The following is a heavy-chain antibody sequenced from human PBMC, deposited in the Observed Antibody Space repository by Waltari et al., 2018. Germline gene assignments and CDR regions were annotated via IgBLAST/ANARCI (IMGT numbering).Heavy chain of an antibody. J-gene: IGHJ3*02. CDR1: GYSISSGYY. V-gene: IGHV4-38-2*01. D-gene: IGHD1-26*01. CDR3: ARGKATLGAFDI. CDR2: IYHSGST. Sequence: QVQLQESGPGLVKPSETLSLTCAVSGYSISSGYYWGWIRQPPGKGLEWIGSIYHSGSTYYTPSLKSRVTISVDTSKNQFSLKLSSVTAADTAVYYCARGKATLGAFDIWGQGTMVTVSS.